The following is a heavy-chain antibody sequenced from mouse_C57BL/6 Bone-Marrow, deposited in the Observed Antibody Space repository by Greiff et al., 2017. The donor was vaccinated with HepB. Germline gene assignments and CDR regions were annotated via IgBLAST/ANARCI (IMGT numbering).Heavy chain of an antibody. CDR1: GYTFTDYE. V-gene: IGHV1-15*01. J-gene: IGHJ3*01. CDR3: TRKYDYQAWFAY. D-gene: IGHD2-4*01. Sequence: VPLQQSGAELVRPGASVTLSFKASGYTFTDYEMHWVKQTPVHGLEWIGAIDPETGGTAYNQKFKGKAILTADKSSSTAYMELRSLTSEDSAVYYCTRKYDYQAWFAYWGQGTLVTVSA. CDR2: IDPETGGT.